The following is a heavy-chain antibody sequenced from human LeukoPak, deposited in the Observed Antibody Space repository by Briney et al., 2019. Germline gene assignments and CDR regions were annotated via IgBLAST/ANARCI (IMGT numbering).Heavy chain of an antibody. V-gene: IGHV1-2*02. CDR2: INPNSGGT. Sequence: ASVKVSCKASGYTFTGYYMHWVRQAPGQGLEWMGWINPNSGGTNYAQKFQGRVTMTRDTSISTAYMELSRLRSDDTAVYYCARDLRDFWSGWSGGPGYWGQGTLVTVSS. CDR1: GYTFTGYY. J-gene: IGHJ4*02. D-gene: IGHD3-3*01. CDR3: ARDLRDFWSGWSGGPGY.